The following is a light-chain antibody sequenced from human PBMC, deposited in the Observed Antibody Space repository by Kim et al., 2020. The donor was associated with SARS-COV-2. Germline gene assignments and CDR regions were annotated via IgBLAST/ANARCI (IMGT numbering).Light chain of an antibody. J-gene: IGLJ2*01. CDR1: KLGDKY. CDR3: QAWDSSTHVV. V-gene: IGLV3-1*01. Sequence: SPGQTASITCSGDKLGDKYVCWYQQKPGQSPVLVIYQDTKRPSGIPERFSGSNSGITATLTISGTQGMDEADYYCQAWDSSTHVVFGGGTQLTVL. CDR2: QDT.